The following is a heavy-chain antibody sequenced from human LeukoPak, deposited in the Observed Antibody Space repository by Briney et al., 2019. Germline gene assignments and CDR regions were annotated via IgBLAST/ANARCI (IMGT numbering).Heavy chain of an antibody. D-gene: IGHD3-22*01. CDR3: AKDPYDSSGSPPYYYYYGMDV. CDR2: ISGDGGST. V-gene: IGHV3-43*02. J-gene: IGHJ6*02. CDR1: GFTFDDYA. Sequence: GGSLRPSCAASGFTFDDYAMHWVRQAPGKGLEWVSLISGDGGSTYYADSVKGRFTISRDNSKNSLYLQMNSLRTEDTALYYCAKDPYDSSGSPPYYYYYGMDVWGQGTTVTVSS.